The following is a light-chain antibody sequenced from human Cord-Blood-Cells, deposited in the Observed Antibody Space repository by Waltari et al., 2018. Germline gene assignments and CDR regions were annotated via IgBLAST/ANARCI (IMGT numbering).Light chain of an antibody. J-gene: IGLJ3*02. CDR1: RGRMARNH. V-gene: IGLV6-57*02. Sequence: NFMLTHPHSVSESPGKTVTISCTGLRGRMARNHVPWYQQRPGSAPTTVIYEDNQRPSGVPDRFSGSIDSSSNSASLTISGLKTEDEADYYCQSYDSSNWVFGGGTKLTVL. CDR2: EDN. CDR3: QSYDSSNWV.